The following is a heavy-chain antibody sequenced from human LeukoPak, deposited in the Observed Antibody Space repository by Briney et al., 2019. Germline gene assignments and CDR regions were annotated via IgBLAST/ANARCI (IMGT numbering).Heavy chain of an antibody. J-gene: IGHJ4*02. CDR3: ARLNLGYYYSSGPSDY. D-gene: IGHD3-10*01. V-gene: IGHV4-59*12. CDR1: AFTFSTYS. CDR2: IYYSGST. Sequence: GSLRLSCAASAFTFSTYSMNWVRQAPGKGLEWIGYIYYSGSTNYNPSLKSRVTISVDTSKNQFSLKLSSVTAADTAVYYCARLNLGYYYSSGPSDYWGQGTLVTVSS.